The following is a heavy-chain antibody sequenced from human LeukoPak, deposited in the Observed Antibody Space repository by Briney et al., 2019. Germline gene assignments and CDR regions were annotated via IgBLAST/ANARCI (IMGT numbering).Heavy chain of an antibody. J-gene: IGHJ5*02. Sequence: PGGSLRLSCAASGFTFNICSMNWVRQAPGKGLEWVSAISGSGGSTYYADSVKGRFTISRDNSKNTLYLQMNSLRAEDTAVYYCAKDRSYSSSNWFDPWGQGTLVTVSS. V-gene: IGHV3-23*01. CDR2: ISGSGGST. CDR3: AKDRSYSSSNWFDP. CDR1: GFTFNICS. D-gene: IGHD6-6*01.